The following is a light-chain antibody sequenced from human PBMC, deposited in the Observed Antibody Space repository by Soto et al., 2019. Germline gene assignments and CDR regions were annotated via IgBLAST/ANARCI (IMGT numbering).Light chain of an antibody. V-gene: IGLV2-8*01. Sequence: QSALTQPPSASGSPGQSVTISCTGTNSDVGGYKYVSWYQQHPGKAPKLMIYEVSRRPSGVPDRFSGSKSGNTASLTVSGLLAEDEADYYCSSYAGTNVVFGGGTKLTVL. J-gene: IGLJ2*01. CDR1: NSDVGGYKY. CDR2: EVS. CDR3: SSYAGTNVV.